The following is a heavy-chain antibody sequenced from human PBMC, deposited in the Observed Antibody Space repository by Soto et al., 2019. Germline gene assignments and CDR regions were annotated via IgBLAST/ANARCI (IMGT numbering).Heavy chain of an antibody. D-gene: IGHD6-13*01. CDR1: GYTFTGYY. Sequence: QVQLVQSGTEVKRPGDSVKVSCKASGYTFTGYYVHWVRQAPGQGLEWIGWINPNSGDTYLAQRFQGRVTMNRATSIGTAYMELRGLTSDDTAEYYCAKGGAIVAAGTRVYLYNAMDVWGQGTTVTVSS. CDR2: INPNSGDT. V-gene: IGHV1-2*02. J-gene: IGHJ6*02. CDR3: AKGGAIVAAGTRVYLYNAMDV.